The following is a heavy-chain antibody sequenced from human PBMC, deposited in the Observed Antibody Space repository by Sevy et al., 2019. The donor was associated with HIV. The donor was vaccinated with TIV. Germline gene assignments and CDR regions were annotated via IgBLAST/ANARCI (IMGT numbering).Heavy chain of an antibody. V-gene: IGHV3-23*01. J-gene: IGHJ4*02. CDR1: GFAFYEYS. Sequence: GGSLRLSCAASGFAFYEYSMRWIRQAPGKGLEWVVTLSFGCGKINYADSVKGRFTISRDNSKNSFYLQMDNLRVEDTALYYCAREGCSRPHDYWGQGTRVTVSS. D-gene: IGHD2-8*01. CDR3: AREGCSRPHDY. CDR2: LSFGCGKI.